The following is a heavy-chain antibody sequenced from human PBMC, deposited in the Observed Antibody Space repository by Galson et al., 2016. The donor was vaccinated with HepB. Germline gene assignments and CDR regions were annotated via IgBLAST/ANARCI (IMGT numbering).Heavy chain of an antibody. D-gene: IGHD6-19*01. CDR3: TTEEVSNGWYWRGYFDN. CDR1: GLNLRKAW. V-gene: IGHV3-15*01. J-gene: IGHJ4*02. Sequence: LRLSCAASGLNLRKAWLSWVRQAPGKGLEWVGRIRGNPNTDRGRTDYAAPVTGRFTISRDDSKNMLFLQMNSLKTEDTAVYYCTTEEVSNGWYWRGYFDNGGQGTLVIVSS. CDR2: IRGNPNTDRGRT.